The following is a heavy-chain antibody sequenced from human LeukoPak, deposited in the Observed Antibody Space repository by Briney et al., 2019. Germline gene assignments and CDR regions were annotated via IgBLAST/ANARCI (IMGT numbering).Heavy chain of an antibody. J-gene: IGHJ6*02. CDR2: IYYGGST. Sequence: PSETLSLTCTVSGGSISSHYWSWIRQPPGKGLEWIGYIYYGGSTNYNPSLKSRVTTSIDTSKNQFSLKLSSVTAADTAVYYCARVSGRYSGSYYDYYYYYGMDVWGQGTTVTVSS. V-gene: IGHV4-59*11. CDR1: GGSISSHY. D-gene: IGHD1-26*01. CDR3: ARVSGRYSGSYYDYYYYYGMDV.